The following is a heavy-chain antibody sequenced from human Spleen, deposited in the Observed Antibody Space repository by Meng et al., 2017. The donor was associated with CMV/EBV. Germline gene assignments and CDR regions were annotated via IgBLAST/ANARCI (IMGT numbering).Heavy chain of an antibody. J-gene: IGHJ6*02. CDR3: ASMCSSTSCSSHYYGMDV. D-gene: IGHD2-2*01. V-gene: IGHV3-7*01. Sequence: GESLKISCAASGFTFSSYWMSWVRQVPGKGLEWVANIKQDGGEKYYVDSVKGRFTISRDNAKNSLYLQMNSLRAEDTAVYYCASMCSSTSCSSHYYGMDVWGQGTTVTVSS. CDR1: GFTFSSYW. CDR2: IKQDGGEK.